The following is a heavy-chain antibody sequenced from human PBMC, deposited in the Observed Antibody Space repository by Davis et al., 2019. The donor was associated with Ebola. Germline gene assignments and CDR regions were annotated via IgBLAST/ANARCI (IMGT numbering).Heavy chain of an antibody. CDR3: AKNPKYGDYRYADF. D-gene: IGHD4-17*01. J-gene: IGHJ4*02. Sequence: GESLKISCAASGFTFNNYAMTWIRQAPGKGLEWVSTISAGAETTYDADSGQGRFTISRDNSKNTLYLQMNSLRAEDTAVYYCAKNPKYGDYRYADFWGQGTLVTVSS. CDR1: GFTFNNYA. CDR2: ISAGAETT. V-gene: IGHV3-23*01.